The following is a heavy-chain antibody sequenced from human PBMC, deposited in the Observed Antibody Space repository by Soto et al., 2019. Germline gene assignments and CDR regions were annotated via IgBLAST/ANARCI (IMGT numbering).Heavy chain of an antibody. D-gene: IGHD3-10*01. CDR2: IYHSGST. CDR3: AGRSSLASVQVYFGEISNYNWFDP. J-gene: IGHJ5*02. V-gene: IGHV4-39*01. Sequence: SETLSLTCTVSDGSISSSIYYWGWIRQPPGKGLEWIGSIYHSGSTYYNPSLQGRVTISVDTSKNQFSLKLSSVTAADTAVYFCAGRSSLASVQVYFGEISNYNWFDPWGQGTLVTVSS. CDR1: DGSISSSIYY.